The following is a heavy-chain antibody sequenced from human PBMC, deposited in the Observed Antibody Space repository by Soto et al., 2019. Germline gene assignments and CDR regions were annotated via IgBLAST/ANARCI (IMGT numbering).Heavy chain of an antibody. Sequence: QVQLVQSGAEVRKPGSSVRVSCKASGDRFSTYAINWVRQAPGQGLEWLGGIITFYGAAMYAQKFQGRVTITADELTTTAYMELSSLTSEDTAGYFCARGGKERFRGPGMDVWGQGTTVTVSS. CDR3: ARGGKERFRGPGMDV. CDR1: GDRFSTYA. V-gene: IGHV1-69*01. D-gene: IGHD1-1*01. CDR2: IITFYGAA. J-gene: IGHJ6*02.